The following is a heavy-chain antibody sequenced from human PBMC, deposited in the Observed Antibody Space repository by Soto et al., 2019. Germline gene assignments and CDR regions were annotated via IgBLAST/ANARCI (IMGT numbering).Heavy chain of an antibody. CDR2: IYYSGST. Sequence: QLQLQESGPGLVKPSETLSLTCTVSGGSISSSSYYWGWIRQPPGKGLEWIGSIYYSGSTYYNPSLKSRVPKSGDTSKDQFPLKLSAVTAADTAVYYCARGRYDSSGFDDAFDIWGQGTMVTVSS. CDR3: ARGRYDSSGFDDAFDI. CDR1: GGSISSSSYY. V-gene: IGHV4-39*01. D-gene: IGHD3-22*01. J-gene: IGHJ3*02.